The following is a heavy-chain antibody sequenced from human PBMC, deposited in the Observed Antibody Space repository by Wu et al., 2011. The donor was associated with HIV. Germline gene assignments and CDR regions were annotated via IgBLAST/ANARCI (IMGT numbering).Heavy chain of an antibody. D-gene: IGHD5-18*01. CDR3: ARDRSDTAMVRGMGFSTGRPHWFDP. V-gene: IGHV1-69-2*01. Sequence: EVQLVQSGAEMKKPGATVKISCKVSGYTFTDYDIHWVQQAPGKGLEWVGLVDPEDGETINAEKFQGRVTITADTSKDTAYMEVSSLRSDDTAVYFCARDRSDTAMVRGMGFSTGRPHWFDPSGPGNPGHRSPQ. CDR1: GYTFTDYD. J-gene: IGHJ5*02. CDR2: VDPEDGET.